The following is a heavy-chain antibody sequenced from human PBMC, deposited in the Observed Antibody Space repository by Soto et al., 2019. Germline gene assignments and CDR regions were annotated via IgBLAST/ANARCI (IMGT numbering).Heavy chain of an antibody. CDR1: GFTFSSYA. CDR3: ARATSKFAPFDY. Sequence: QVQLVESGGGVVQPGRSLRLSCAASGFTFSSYAMHWVRQAPGKGLEWGAVISYDGSNKYYADSVKGRFTISRDNSKNTLYLQMNSLRAEDTAVYYCARATSKFAPFDYWGQGTLVTVSS. J-gene: IGHJ4*02. D-gene: IGHD1-26*01. V-gene: IGHV3-30-3*01. CDR2: ISYDGSNK.